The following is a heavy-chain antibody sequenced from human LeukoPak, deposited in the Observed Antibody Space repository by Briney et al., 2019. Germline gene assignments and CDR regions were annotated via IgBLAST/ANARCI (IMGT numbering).Heavy chain of an antibody. V-gene: IGHV5-51*01. J-gene: IGHJ6*03. CDR3: ARQSLSYYYGSGSYRHYYYYYMDV. CDR1: GYIFTSYW. Sequence: GASLQISCKGSGYIFTSYWIGWVRQLPGKGLKWMGIIYLGDSDTRYSPSFQGQVTISADKSISTAYLQWSSLKASDTAMYYCARQSLSYYYGSGSYRHYYYYYMDVWGKGTTVTVSS. D-gene: IGHD3-10*01. CDR2: IYLGDSDT.